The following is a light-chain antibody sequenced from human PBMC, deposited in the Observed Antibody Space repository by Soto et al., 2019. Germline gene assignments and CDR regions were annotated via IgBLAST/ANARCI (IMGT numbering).Light chain of an antibody. CDR1: QSISSY. Sequence: DIQMTQSPSSLSASVGDRVTITCRASQSISSYLNWYQQKPGKAPTLLIYAAYTLQSGVPSRFSGSGSGTDFTLTISSLQPEDFATYYCQQLNSYPITFGQGTRLEIK. J-gene: IGKJ5*01. CDR3: QQLNSYPIT. V-gene: IGKV1-39*01. CDR2: AAY.